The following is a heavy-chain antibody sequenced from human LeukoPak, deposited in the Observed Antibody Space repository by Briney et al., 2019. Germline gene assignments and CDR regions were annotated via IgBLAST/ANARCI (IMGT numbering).Heavy chain of an antibody. CDR2: INPGGRST. Sequence: ASVKVSCKASGYTFTSYYMRWVRQAPGQGLEWMGIINPGGRSTTYAQKFQGRVTLTRDTSTSIVYMELSSLRSEDTAVYYCARDGGGVSAPGGYWGQGTLVTVSS. V-gene: IGHV1-46*01. CDR3: ARDGGGVSAPGGY. J-gene: IGHJ4*02. D-gene: IGHD3-16*01. CDR1: GYTFTSYY.